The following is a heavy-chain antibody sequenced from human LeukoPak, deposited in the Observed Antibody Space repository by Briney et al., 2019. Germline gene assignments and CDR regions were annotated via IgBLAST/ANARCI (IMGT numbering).Heavy chain of an antibody. V-gene: IGHV4-30-4*07. CDR3: ARGGAVANYYYYMDV. J-gene: IGHJ6*03. Sequence: PSQTLSLTCAVSGGSISSGGYSWSWIRQPPGKGLEWIGYIYYSGSTNYNPSLKSRVTISVDTSKNQFSLKLSSVTAADTAVYYCARGGAVANYYYYMDVWGKGTTVTISS. D-gene: IGHD6-19*01. CDR1: GGSISSGGYS. CDR2: IYYSGST.